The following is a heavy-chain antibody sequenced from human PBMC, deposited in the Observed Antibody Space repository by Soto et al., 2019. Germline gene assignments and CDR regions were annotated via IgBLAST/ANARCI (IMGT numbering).Heavy chain of an antibody. Sequence: GGSLRLSCAASGFTFSTYSMHWVRQAPGRSLEWLGRIGSKGETYATTYAASVKGRFTISRDDSKKSLYLQMNSLKTEDTAMYYCARLAPDWGQGTLVTVSS. V-gene: IGHV3-73*01. CDR3: ARLAPD. J-gene: IGHJ4*02. CDR1: GFTFSTYS. CDR2: IGSKGETYAT.